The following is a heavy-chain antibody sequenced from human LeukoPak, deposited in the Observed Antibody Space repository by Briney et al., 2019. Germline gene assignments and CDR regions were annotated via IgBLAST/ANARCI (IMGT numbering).Heavy chain of an antibody. Sequence: GGSLRLSCAASGFTFSTYAMNWVRQAPGKGLEWVSGISGSGGSTYYADSVKGRFTISRDNSKNTLYLQMNSLRAEDTAVYYCAKLAGSSGWFFDYWGQGTLVTVSP. CDR2: ISGSGGST. V-gene: IGHV3-23*01. D-gene: IGHD6-19*01. J-gene: IGHJ4*02. CDR3: AKLAGSSGWFFDY. CDR1: GFTFSTYA.